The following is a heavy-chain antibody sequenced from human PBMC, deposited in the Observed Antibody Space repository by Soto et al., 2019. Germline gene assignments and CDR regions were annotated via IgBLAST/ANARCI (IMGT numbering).Heavy chain of an antibody. D-gene: IGHD3-22*01. CDR1: GFTFSSYA. CDR2: ISGSGGST. J-gene: IGHJ4*02. Sequence: EVQLLESGGGLVQPGGSLRLSCAASGFTFSSYAMSWVRQAPGKGLEWVSAISGSGGSTYYADSVKGRFTISRDNSKNTLYLQMNSLRAEDTAVYYCARDNLDSSGYYQNFDYWGQGTLVTVSS. V-gene: IGHV3-23*01. CDR3: ARDNLDSSGYYQNFDY.